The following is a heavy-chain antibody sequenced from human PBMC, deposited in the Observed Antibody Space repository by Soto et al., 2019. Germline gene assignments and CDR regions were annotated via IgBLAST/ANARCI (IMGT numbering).Heavy chain of an antibody. CDR3: AKDMGFLDSWFEY. V-gene: IGHV3-30*18. D-gene: IGHD3-10*01. CDR2: ISYDGSNK. Sequence: QVKLVESGGGVVQPGRSLRLSCAASGFISSSYGMHWVRQAPGKGLEWVAVISYDGSNKYYADSVKGRFTITRDNSKNTLYLQMNSLRAEDTAVYYCAKDMGFLDSWFEYWGQGTLVTVSS. J-gene: IGHJ4*02. CDR1: GFISSSYG.